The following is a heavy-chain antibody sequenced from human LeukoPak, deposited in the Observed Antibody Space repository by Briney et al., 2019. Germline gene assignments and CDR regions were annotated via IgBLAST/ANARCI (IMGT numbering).Heavy chain of an antibody. CDR2: IIPIFGTA. Sequence: SVKVSCKASGGTFSSYAISWVRQAPGQGLQWMGRIIPIFGTANYAQKFQGRVTITTDESTSTAYMELSSLRSEDTAVYYCARGVVPAASYYYYMDVWGKGTTVTVSS. D-gene: IGHD2-2*01. CDR3: ARGVVPAASYYYYMDV. V-gene: IGHV1-69*05. CDR1: GGTFSSYA. J-gene: IGHJ6*03.